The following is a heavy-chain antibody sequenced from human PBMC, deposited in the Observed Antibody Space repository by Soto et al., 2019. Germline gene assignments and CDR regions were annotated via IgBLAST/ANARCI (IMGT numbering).Heavy chain of an antibody. D-gene: IGHD3-9*01. Sequence: GGSLRLSCSASGFTFSSYAMHWVRQAPGKGLEYVSAISSNGGSTYYADSVKGRFTISRDNSKDTLYLQMSSLRAEDTAVYYCVKDRKYYHILTGSSYFDYWGPGTLVTVYS. CDR2: ISSNGGST. CDR3: VKDRKYYHILTGSSYFDY. CDR1: GFTFSSYA. J-gene: IGHJ4*02. V-gene: IGHV3-64D*06.